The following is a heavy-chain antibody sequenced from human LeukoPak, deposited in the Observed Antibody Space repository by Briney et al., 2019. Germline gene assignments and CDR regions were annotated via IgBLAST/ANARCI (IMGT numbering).Heavy chain of an antibody. CDR3: AKALTPRDTAMVKGY. Sequence: PGRSLRLXCAASGFTCSSYGMHWVRQAPGKGLEWVAVIWYDGSSKSYADSVKGRFTISRDNSKNTLYLQMNSLRAEDTAVYYCAKALTPRDTAMVKGYWGQGTLVTVSS. D-gene: IGHD5-18*01. V-gene: IGHV3-33*06. CDR1: GFTCSSYG. CDR2: IWYDGSSK. J-gene: IGHJ4*02.